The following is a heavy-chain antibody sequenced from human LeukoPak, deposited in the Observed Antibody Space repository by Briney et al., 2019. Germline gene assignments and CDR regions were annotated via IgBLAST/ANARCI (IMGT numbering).Heavy chain of an antibody. D-gene: IGHD6-19*01. CDR2: INPNSGGT. J-gene: IGHJ4*02. CDR3: ASRDSSDWYSDY. V-gene: IGHV1-2*02. CDR1: GYTFTGYY. Sequence: ASVKVSCKASGYTFTGYYIHWVRQAPGQGLEWMGWINPNSGGTNYAQKFQGRVTMTRDTSISTAYMELSRLRSDDTAVYYCASRDSSDWYSDYWGQGTLVTVSS.